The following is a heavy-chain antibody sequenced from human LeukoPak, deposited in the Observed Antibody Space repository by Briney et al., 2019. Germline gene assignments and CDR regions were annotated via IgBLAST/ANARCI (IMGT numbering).Heavy chain of an antibody. CDR3: ARDPEMATTFDY. CDR1: GFTFSSYA. D-gene: IGHD5-24*01. CDR2: ISYDGSNK. Sequence: GGSLRLSCAASGFTFSSYAMHWVRQAPGKGLEWVAAISYDGSNKYYADSVKGRFTISRDNSKNTLYLQMNSLRAEDTAVYYCARDPEMATTFDYWGQGTLVTVSS. J-gene: IGHJ4*02. V-gene: IGHV3-30*04.